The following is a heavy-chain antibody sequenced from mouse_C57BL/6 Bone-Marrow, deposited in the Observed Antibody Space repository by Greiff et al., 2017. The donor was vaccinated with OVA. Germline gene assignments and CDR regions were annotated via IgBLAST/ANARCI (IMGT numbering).Heavy chain of an antibody. CDR2: ILPGSGST. Sequence: QVQLQQSGAELMKPGASVKLSCKATGYTFTGYWIEWVKQRPGHGLEWIGEILPGSGSTNYNEKFKGKATFTADTSSNTAYMQLSSLTTEDSAIYYCAQRGFVCYYPYWYFDVWGTGTTVTVSS. V-gene: IGHV1-9*01. CDR1: GYTFTGYW. D-gene: IGHD2-3*01. CDR3: AQRGFVCYYPYWYFDV. J-gene: IGHJ1*03.